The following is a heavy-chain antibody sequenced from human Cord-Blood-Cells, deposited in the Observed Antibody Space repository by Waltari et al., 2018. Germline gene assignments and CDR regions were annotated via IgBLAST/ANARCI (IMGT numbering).Heavy chain of an antibody. Sequence: EVQLVESGGGLVKPGGSLRLSCAASGFPFSSYSMNWVRRAPGKGLEWVSSISSSSSYRYYADSVKGRFTISRDNAKNSLYLQMNSLRAEDTAVYYCAVTEYSSSSGRAFDIWGQGTMVTVSS. CDR3: AVTEYSSSSGRAFDI. CDR2: ISSSSSYR. D-gene: IGHD6-6*01. CDR1: GFPFSSYS. J-gene: IGHJ3*02. V-gene: IGHV3-21*01.